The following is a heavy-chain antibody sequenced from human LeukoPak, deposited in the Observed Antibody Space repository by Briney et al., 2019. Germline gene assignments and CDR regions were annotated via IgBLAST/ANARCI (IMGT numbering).Heavy chain of an antibody. J-gene: IGHJ3*02. Sequence: HGGSLRLSCAASGFTVSSNYMSWVRQAPGKGLEWVSVIYSGGSTYYADSVKGRFTISRDNSKNTLYLQMNSLRAEDTAVYYCARDLLRAGYYYDSSRAFDIWGQGTMVTVSS. CDR2: IYSGGST. CDR3: ARDLLRAGYYYDSSRAFDI. D-gene: IGHD3-22*01. V-gene: IGHV3-66*01. CDR1: GFTVSSNY.